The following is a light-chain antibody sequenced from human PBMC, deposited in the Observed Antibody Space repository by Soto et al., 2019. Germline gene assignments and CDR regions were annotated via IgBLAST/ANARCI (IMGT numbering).Light chain of an antibody. CDR1: QSVSSY. Sequence: EIVLTMSLATLSLTPGERATLSCRASQSVSSYLAWYQQKPGQAPRLLIYDASNRATGIPARFSGSGSGTDFTLTISSLEPEDFAVYYCQQLSNLLVLTFGGGGIVDIK. CDR2: DAS. CDR3: QQLSNLLVLT. J-gene: IGKJ4*01. V-gene: IGKV3-11*01.